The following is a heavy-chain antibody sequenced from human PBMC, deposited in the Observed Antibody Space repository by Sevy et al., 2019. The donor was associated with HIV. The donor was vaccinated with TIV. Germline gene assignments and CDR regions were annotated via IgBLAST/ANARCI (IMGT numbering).Heavy chain of an antibody. Sequence: GGSLRLSCEVPGFSFNSYSFNWVRQAPGKGLEWISYITSSSHITYYAESVQGRFTISRDNAKKSLYLQMNSLRVEDTAIYYCVRGTGIRNLYYFDHWGQGTLVTVSS. D-gene: IGHD1-1*01. CDR3: VRGTGIRNLYYFDH. V-gene: IGHV3-48*01. CDR2: ITSSSHIT. J-gene: IGHJ4*02. CDR1: GFSFNSYS.